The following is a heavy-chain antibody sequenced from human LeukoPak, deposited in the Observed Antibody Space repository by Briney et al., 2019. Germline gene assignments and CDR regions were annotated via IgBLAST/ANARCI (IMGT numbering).Heavy chain of an antibody. D-gene: IGHD3-10*01. CDR1: GGSISSCY. V-gene: IGHV4-4*07. J-gene: IGHJ5*02. CDR3: ARWGRDYGSGSSQGWFAP. Sequence: SETLSLTCTVSGGSISSCYWSWIRQPAGKGLEWIGRIYTSGSTNYNPSLKSRVTISVDKSKNQFSLKLSSVTAADTAVYYCARWGRDYGSGSSQGWFAPWGQGTLVTVSS. CDR2: IYTSGST.